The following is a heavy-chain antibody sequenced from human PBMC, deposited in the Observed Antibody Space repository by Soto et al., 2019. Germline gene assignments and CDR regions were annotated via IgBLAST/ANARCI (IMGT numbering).Heavy chain of an antibody. V-gene: IGHV3-21*01. D-gene: IGHD1-26*01. CDR3: ARQGGWWELLRTVSYFDY. CDR1: GFTFSSYS. Sequence: PGGSLRLSCAASGFTFSSYSMNWVRQAPGKGLEWVSSISSSSSYIYYADSVKGRFTISRDNAKNSLYLQMNSLRAEDTAVYYCARQGGWWELLRTVSYFDYWGQGTLVTVSS. CDR2: ISSSSSYI. J-gene: IGHJ4*02.